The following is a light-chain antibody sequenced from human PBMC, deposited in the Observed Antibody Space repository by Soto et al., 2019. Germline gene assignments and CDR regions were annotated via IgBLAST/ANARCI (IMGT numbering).Light chain of an antibody. J-gene: IGKJ3*01. Sequence: DIQMTQSPSSLSASVGDRVTITCRASQSISTFLNWYQEKPGKAPKLLIYGASSLQSGAPSRFRGSGSGTYFTLTISSLQPEDFATYYCQQSYITLFTFGPGTKVDVK. CDR2: GAS. CDR1: QSISTF. V-gene: IGKV1-39*01. CDR3: QQSYITLFT.